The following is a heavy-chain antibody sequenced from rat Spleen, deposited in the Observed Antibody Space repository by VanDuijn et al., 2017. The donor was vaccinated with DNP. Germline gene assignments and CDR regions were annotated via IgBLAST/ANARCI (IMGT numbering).Heavy chain of an antibody. CDR2: IKAKSNNYVT. V-gene: IGHV6-8*01. J-gene: IGHJ2*01. Sequence: EVQLVESGGSLVQPGKMRKLTCATSGFTFSNASLQWDRQSPERQLEWVAHIKAKSNNYVTYYAESVKGRFTISRDDSKNSVYLQMTTLKEEDTAIYYCALTGTFSLFDYWGQGVMVTVSS. CDR3: ALTGTFSLFDY. CDR1: GFTFSNAS. D-gene: IGHD5-1*01.